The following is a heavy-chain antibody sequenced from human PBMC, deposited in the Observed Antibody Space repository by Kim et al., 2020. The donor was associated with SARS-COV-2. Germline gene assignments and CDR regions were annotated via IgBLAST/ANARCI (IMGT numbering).Heavy chain of an antibody. CDR2: SACGPET. CDR3: EASDF. V-gene: IGHV3-23*01. J-gene: IGHJ4*02. Sequence: SACGPETPYADAVRGRFTISRDNSKSTLFQQMSSLRVEDTAVYYCEASDFWGQGALVTVSS.